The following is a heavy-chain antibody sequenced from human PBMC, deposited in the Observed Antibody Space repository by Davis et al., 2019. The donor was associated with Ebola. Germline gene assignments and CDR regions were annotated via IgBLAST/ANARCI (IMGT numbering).Heavy chain of an antibody. V-gene: IGHV4-39*01. D-gene: IGHD3-16*01. CDR1: GGSISSSSYY. Sequence: PSETLSLTCTVSGGSISSSSYYWGWIRQPPGKGLEWIGSIYYSGSTYYNPSLKSRVTISVDTSKNQFSLKLSSVTAADTAVYYCARHGGFGAWGQRTLVTVSS. J-gene: IGHJ5*02. CDR3: ARHGGFGA. CDR2: IYYSGST.